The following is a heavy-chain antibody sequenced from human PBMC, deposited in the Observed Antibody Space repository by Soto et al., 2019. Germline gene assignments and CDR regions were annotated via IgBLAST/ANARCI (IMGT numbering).Heavy chain of an antibody. Sequence: LRLSCAASGFTFTTYAMSWVRQAPGKGLEWVSTIGSLGGSTYYADYVKGRFTISTDNSKNTLFLQMNSLRAEDTAVYYCAKDLRPYSSWDSFDSWGQGTLVTVSS. D-gene: IGHD6-6*01. CDR2: IGSLGGST. J-gene: IGHJ4*02. CDR3: AKDLRPYSSWDSFDS. CDR1: GFTFTTYA. V-gene: IGHV3-23*01.